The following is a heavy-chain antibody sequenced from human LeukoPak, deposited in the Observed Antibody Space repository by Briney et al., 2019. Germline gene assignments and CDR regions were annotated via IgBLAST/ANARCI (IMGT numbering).Heavy chain of an antibody. J-gene: IGHJ4*02. Sequence: GGSLRLSCAASRFTFSSSAMSWVRQAPGKGLEWVSTISGSGGSTYSTDSVKGRFTISRDNSKSTLYLQMNSLRVEDTAIYYCAKGGPQFFDYWGQGTLVTVSS. CDR2: ISGSGGST. CDR3: AKGGPQFFDY. D-gene: IGHD5-24*01. CDR1: RFTFSSSA. V-gene: IGHV3-23*01.